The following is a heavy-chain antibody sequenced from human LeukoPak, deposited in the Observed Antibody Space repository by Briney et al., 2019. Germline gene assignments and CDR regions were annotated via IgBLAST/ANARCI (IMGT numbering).Heavy chain of an antibody. V-gene: IGHV3-7*01. D-gene: IGHD6-19*01. Sequence: GGSLRLSCAASGFTFSSYWMSWVRQAPGKGLEWVANIKQDGREKYYVDSVKGRFTISRDNAKNSLYLQMNSLRAEDTAVYYCARVMSGFLEVSGWYEDYWGQGTLVTVSS. CDR2: IKQDGREK. CDR3: ARVMSGFLEVSGWYEDY. CDR1: GFTFSSYW. J-gene: IGHJ4*02.